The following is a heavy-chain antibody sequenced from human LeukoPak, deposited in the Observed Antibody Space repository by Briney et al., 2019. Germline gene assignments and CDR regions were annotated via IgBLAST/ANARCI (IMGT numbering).Heavy chain of an antibody. CDR2: INTNTCNP. Sequence: ASVKVSCKASGYSFTTYAMNWVRQAPGQGLEWMGWINTNTCNPTYAQGFTGRFVFSLDTSVSTAYLQISSLKADDTAVYYCARANLWFGELGWIDPWGQGTLVTVSS. J-gene: IGHJ5*02. CDR3: ARANLWFGELGWIDP. D-gene: IGHD3-10*01. V-gene: IGHV7-4-1*02. CDR1: GYSFTTYA.